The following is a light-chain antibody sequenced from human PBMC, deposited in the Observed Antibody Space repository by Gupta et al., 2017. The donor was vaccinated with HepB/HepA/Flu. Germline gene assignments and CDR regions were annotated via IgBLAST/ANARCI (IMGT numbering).Light chain of an antibody. J-gene: IGKJ2*02. CDR1: QSLLHSDGKTY. V-gene: IGKV2D-29*01. CDR3: QQSRSPCT. CDR2: EVS. Sequence: DIVMTQTPLSLSVTPGQPASISCKSSQSLLHSDGKTYLYWYLPTPGQPPQLLIYEVSNRFSGVPDMCSGSGSGTYAILNIRRVEAEYVGFYYCQQSRSPCTFGQGTKVEIK.